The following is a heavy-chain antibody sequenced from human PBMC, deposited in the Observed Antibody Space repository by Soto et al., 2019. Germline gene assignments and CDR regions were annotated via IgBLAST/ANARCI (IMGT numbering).Heavy chain of an antibody. CDR1: GFSVGCNH. V-gene: IGHV3-53*01. CDR3: ARGVNDDS. J-gene: IGHJ4*02. D-gene: IGHD1-1*01. Sequence: GGSLRLSCAASGFSVGCNHMTWVRQAPGKGLEWVAVIHTGGSTFYADPVKGRFTISRDNSKNTAYLQMNSLTVGDTAMYFCARGVNDDSWGQGTLVTVSS. CDR2: IHTGGST.